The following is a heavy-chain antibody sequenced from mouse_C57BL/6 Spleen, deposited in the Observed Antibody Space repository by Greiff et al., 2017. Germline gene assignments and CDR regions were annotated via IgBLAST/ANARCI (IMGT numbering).Heavy chain of an antibody. D-gene: IGHD2-4*01. J-gene: IGHJ2*01. CDR2: INPSSGYT. V-gene: IGHV1-7*01. Sequence: QVHVKQSGAELAKPGASVKLSCKASGYTFTSYWMHWVKQRPGQGLEWIGYINPSSGYTKYNQKFKDKATLTADKSSSTAYMQLSSLTYEDSAVYYCAREGITTPYCFDYWGQGTTLTVSS. CDR3: AREGITTPYCFDY. CDR1: GYTFTSYW.